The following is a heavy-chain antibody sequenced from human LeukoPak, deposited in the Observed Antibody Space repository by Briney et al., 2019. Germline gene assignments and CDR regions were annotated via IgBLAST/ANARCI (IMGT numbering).Heavy chain of an antibody. Sequence: GGSLRLSCAASGFTVGNNRMSWVRQAPGKGLEWVSTVYGGGNTAYADSVRGRFTISRDTSKNTLLLQMNSLRAEDTAVYFCVRERFGAYVENWGQGALVTVSS. J-gene: IGHJ4*02. CDR1: GFTVGNNR. D-gene: IGHD3-10*01. CDR2: VYGGGNT. V-gene: IGHV3-53*01. CDR3: VRERFGAYVEN.